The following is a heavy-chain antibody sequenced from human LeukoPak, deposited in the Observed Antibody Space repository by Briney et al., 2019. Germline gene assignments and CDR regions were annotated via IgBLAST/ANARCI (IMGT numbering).Heavy chain of an antibody. J-gene: IGHJ3*02. CDR2: IYSGGST. CDR3: ARDGITIFGVVIIGAFDI. CDR1: GFTVSSNY. V-gene: IGHV3-66*01. D-gene: IGHD3-3*01. Sequence: GGSLRLSCAASGFTVSSNYMSWVRQAPGKGLEWVSVIYSGGSTYYADSVKGRFTISRDNSKNTLYLQMNSLRAEDTAVYYCARDGITIFGVVIIGAFDIWGQGTMVTVSS.